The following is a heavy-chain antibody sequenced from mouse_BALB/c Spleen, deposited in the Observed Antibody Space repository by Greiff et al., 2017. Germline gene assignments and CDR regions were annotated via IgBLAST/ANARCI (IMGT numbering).Heavy chain of an antibody. J-gene: IGHJ4*01. CDR3: TRRGDYDVVYAMDY. V-gene: IGHV1-15*01. CDR2: IDPETGGT. CDR1: GYTFTDYE. D-gene: IGHD2-4*01. Sequence: QVQLQQSGAELVRPGASVTLSCKASGYTFTDYEMHWVKQTPVHGLEWIGAIDPETGGTAYNQKFKGKATLTADKSSSTAYMELRSLTSEDSAVYYCTRRGDYDVVYAMDYWGQGTSVTVSS.